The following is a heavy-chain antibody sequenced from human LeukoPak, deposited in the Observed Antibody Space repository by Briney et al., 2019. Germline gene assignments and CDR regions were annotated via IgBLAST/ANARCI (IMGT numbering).Heavy chain of an antibody. CDR2: IIPIFGTA. CDR1: GGTFSSYA. V-gene: IGHV1-69*05. J-gene: IGHJ3*02. CDR3: ARSTYYGIMNALDI. D-gene: IGHD3-9*01. Sequence: ASVKVSCKASGGTFSSYAISWVRQAPGQGLEWMGGIIPIFGTANYAQKFQGRVTITTDESTSTAYMELSSLRSEDTAVYYCARSTYYGIMNALDIWGQGTMVTVSS.